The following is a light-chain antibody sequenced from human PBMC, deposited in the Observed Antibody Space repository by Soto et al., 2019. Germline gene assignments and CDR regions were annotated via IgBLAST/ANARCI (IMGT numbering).Light chain of an antibody. J-gene: IGLJ1*01. CDR3: CSTVRGYV. CDR1: SSDVENYKL. Sequence: QSALNQPASVSGSPGQSVTISCTATSSDVENYKLVSWYQQHPGKAPKLIIYEVSKRPSGVSNRFSGSKSANTASLIISGLQPEDEADCYCCSTVRGYVFGTGTKVTVL. CDR2: EVS. V-gene: IGLV2-23*02.